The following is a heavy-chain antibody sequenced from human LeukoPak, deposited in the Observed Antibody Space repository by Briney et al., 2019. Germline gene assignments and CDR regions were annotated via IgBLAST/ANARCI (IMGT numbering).Heavy chain of an antibody. CDR3: ARGTSGAGPS. CDR2: IYYSGST. CDR1: GGSISSYY. V-gene: IGHV4-59*01. Sequence: PSETLSLTCTVSGGSISSYYRSWIRQPPGKGLEWIGYIYYSGSTNYNPSLKSRVTISVDTSKNQFSLKLSSVTAADTAVYYCARGTSGAGPSWGQGTLVTVSS. D-gene: IGHD3-16*01. J-gene: IGHJ4*02.